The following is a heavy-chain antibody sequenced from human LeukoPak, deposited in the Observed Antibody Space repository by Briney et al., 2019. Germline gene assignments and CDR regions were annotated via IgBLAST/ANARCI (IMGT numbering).Heavy chain of an antibody. D-gene: IGHD5-12*01. CDR1: GYTFTSYG. Sequence: GASVKVSCKASGYTFTSYGISWVRQAPGQGLEGMGWISAYNGNTNYAQKLQGRVTITRDTSASTAYMELSSLRSEDMAVYYCARGRLVATITGYYYYYMDVWGKGTTVTVSS. V-gene: IGHV1-18*03. J-gene: IGHJ6*03. CDR3: ARGRLVATITGYYYYYMDV. CDR2: ISAYNGNT.